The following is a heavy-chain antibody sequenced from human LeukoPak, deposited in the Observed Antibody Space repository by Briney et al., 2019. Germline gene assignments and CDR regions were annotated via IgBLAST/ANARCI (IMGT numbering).Heavy chain of an antibody. V-gene: IGHV4-30-4*02. J-gene: IGHJ4*02. CDR3: ARDLGAYYDILTGYYMGGHFDY. Sequence: SDTLSLTCTLSCGSISRGDYYWSWIRQPPGKGLEWIGYIYYSGSTYYNPSLKSRVTISVDTSKNQFSLKLSSVTAADTAVYYCARDLGAYYDILTGYYMGGHFDYWGQGTLVTVSS. CDR2: IYYSGST. D-gene: IGHD3-9*01. CDR1: CGSISRGDYY.